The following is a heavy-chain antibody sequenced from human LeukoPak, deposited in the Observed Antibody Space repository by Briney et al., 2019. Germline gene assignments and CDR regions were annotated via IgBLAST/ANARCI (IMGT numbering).Heavy chain of an antibody. Sequence: SETLSPTCAVYGGSFSNYYCRLIRQPPGKGLEWIGEINDSGRANYNPSLMSRVTVSVDTSKNQFSLRLTSVTATDTAVYYCARRWNYGRNYYIDVWGNGATVSVSS. CDR1: GGSFSNYY. D-gene: IGHD1-7*01. CDR3: ARRWNYGRNYYIDV. J-gene: IGHJ6*03. V-gene: IGHV4-34*01. CDR2: INDSGRA.